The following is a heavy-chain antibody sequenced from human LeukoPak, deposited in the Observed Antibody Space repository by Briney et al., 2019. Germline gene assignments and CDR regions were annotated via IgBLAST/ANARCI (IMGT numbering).Heavy chain of an antibody. J-gene: IGHJ5*02. V-gene: IGHV4-34*01. CDR2: INHSGST. CDR3: ARGLYSSPQNNWFDP. Sequence: SETLSLTCAVYGGSFSGYYWSWIRQPPGKGLEWIGEINHSGSTNYNPSLKSRVTISVDTSKNQFSLKLSSVTAADTAVYYCARGLYSSPQNNWFDPWGRGTLVTVSS. CDR1: GGSFSGYY. D-gene: IGHD6-13*01.